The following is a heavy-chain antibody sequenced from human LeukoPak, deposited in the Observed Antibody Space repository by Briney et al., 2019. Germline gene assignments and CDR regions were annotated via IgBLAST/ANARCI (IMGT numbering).Heavy chain of an antibody. V-gene: IGHV4-39*01. J-gene: IGHJ5*02. Sequence: SETLSLTCTVSGGSIRSSSYYWGWIRQPPGKGLEWIGSVHYSGSNYDNPSLKSRVTISVDTSKNQFSLKLISVTAADTAVYYCARRSTVAGRGRFDPWGQGTLVTVSS. D-gene: IGHD6-19*01. CDR2: VHYSGSN. CDR1: GGSIRSSSYY. CDR3: ARRSTVAGRGRFDP.